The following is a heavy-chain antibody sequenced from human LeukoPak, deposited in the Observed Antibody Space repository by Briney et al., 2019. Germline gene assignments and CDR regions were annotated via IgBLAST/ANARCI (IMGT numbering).Heavy chain of an antibody. D-gene: IGHD7-27*01. V-gene: IGHV3-74*01. CDR2: ISGDGSDT. CDR3: ARDFDWGSGH. CDR1: GFTFSTYW. J-gene: IGHJ4*02. Sequence: PGGSLRLSCAASGFTFSTYWMPWVRQAPGKGLVWVSRISGDGSDTRYADSVKGRFIISRDNAKNTQYLQLNGLRAEDTAVYYCARDFDWGSGHWGQGALVTVSS.